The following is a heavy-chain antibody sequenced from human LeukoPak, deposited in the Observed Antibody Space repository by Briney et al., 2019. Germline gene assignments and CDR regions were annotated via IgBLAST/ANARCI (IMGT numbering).Heavy chain of an antibody. CDR1: GFTFDSYA. CDR2: ISGSGGST. V-gene: IGHV3-23*01. CDR3: ARDQLSGGDYAYYYYGMDV. D-gene: IGHD4-17*01. J-gene: IGHJ6*02. Sequence: PGGSLRLSCAASGFTFDSYAMSWVRQAPGKGLEWVSIISGSGGSTYYADSVKGRFTISRDNSKNTLYLQMNSLRAEDTAVYYCARDQLSGGDYAYYYYGMDVWGQGTTVTVSS.